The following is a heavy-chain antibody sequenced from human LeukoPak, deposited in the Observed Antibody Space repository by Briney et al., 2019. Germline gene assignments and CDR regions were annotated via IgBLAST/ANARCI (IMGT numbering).Heavy chain of an antibody. CDR1: GGSISSYY. V-gene: IGHV4-59*01. CDR3: ARDDGS. CDR2: IYYSGST. Sequence: SETLSLTCTVSGGSISSYYWSWIRQPPGKGLEWIGYIYYSGSTNYNPSLKSRVTISVDTSKNQFSLKLSSVTAADTAVYYCARDDGSWGQGTLVTVSS. J-gene: IGHJ5*02.